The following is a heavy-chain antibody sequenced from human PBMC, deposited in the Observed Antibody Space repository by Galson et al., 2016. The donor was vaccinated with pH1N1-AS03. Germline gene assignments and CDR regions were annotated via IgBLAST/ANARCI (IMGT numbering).Heavy chain of an antibody. D-gene: IGHD6-13*01. CDR1: GFTFSSYA. J-gene: IGHJ4*02. CDR3: ARGPVSYSNYWFPPPDY. Sequence: SLRLSCAASGFTFSSYAMFWVRQAPGKGLEYVSAISGNGFSTYYASSVKDRFTISRDNSKNTLFLQMGSLRPEDMAVYYCARGPVSYSNYWFPPPDYWGQGTLVTFSS. V-gene: IGHV3-64*01. CDR2: ISGNGFST.